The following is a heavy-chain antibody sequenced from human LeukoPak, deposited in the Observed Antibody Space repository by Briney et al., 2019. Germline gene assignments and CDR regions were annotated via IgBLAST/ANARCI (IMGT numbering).Heavy chain of an antibody. J-gene: IGHJ4*02. CDR2: ISYDGSNK. CDR3: AKEYTWGSGYFDY. V-gene: IGHV3-30*18. CDR1: GFTFSSYA. Sequence: GRSLRLSCAASGFTFSSYAMHWVRQAPGKGLEWVAVISYDGSNKYYADSVKGRFTISRDNSKNTLYLQMNSLRAEDTAVYYCAKEYTWGSGYFDYWGQGTLVTVSS. D-gene: IGHD7-27*01.